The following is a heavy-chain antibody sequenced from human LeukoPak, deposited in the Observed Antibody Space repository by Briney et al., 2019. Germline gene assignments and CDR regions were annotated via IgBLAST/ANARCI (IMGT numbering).Heavy chain of an antibody. CDR1: GGSISSYF. CDR3: ARTVDTAMVL. V-gene: IGHV4-59*01. Sequence: SETLSLTCTVSGGSISSYFWSWIRQPPGKGLEWIGYIYYSGSTNYNPSLKGRVTISVDTSKNQFSLKLSSVTAADTAVYYCARTVDTAMVLWGQGTLVTVSS. CDR2: IYYSGST. D-gene: IGHD5-18*01. J-gene: IGHJ4*02.